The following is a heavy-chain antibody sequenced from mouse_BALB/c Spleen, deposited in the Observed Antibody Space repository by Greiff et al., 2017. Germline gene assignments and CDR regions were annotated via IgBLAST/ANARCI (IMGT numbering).Heavy chain of an antibody. J-gene: IGHJ3*01. CDR2: ISSGGSYT. V-gene: IGHV5-6-4*01. Sequence: EVKVVESGGGLVKPGGSLKLSCAASGFTFSSYTMSWVRQTPEKRLEWVATISSGGSYTYYPDSVKGRFTISRDNATNTLYLQMSSLKSEDTAMYYCTRDDGVYDGYYRFAYWGQGTLVTVSA. D-gene: IGHD2-3*01. CDR1: GFTFSSYT. CDR3: TRDDGVYDGYYRFAY.